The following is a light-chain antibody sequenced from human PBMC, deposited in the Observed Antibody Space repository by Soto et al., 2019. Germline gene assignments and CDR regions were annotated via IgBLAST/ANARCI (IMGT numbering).Light chain of an antibody. CDR3: QQSFRTPLT. Sequence: DIQMTQSPSALSASVGDRVTITCRASQSIKTWLAWYQRKPGRAPNLLIYDASSLQSGVPSRFSGSESGTDFTLTISSLQPEDFATYYCQQSFRTPLTFGQGTKVDIK. CDR2: DAS. V-gene: IGKV1-39*01. CDR1: QSIKTW. J-gene: IGKJ1*01.